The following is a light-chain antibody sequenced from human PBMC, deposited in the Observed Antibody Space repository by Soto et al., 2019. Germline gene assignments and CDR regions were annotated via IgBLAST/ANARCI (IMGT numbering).Light chain of an antibody. J-gene: IGKJ5*01. CDR1: QSVRSTY. V-gene: IGKV3-20*01. Sequence: EIVLTQSPGILSLSPGERATLSCRASQSVRSTYLAWYQQKPGQAPRLLIHGASSRATGIPDRFSGSGSGTGFTLTISSLEPEDFAVYYCQYYSSSLSITFGQGTRLDIK. CDR2: GAS. CDR3: QYYSSSLSIT.